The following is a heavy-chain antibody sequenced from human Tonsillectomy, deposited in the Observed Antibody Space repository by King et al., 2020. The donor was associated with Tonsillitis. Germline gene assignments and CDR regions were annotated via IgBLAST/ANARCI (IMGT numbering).Heavy chain of an antibody. CDR1: GYTFTSHY. J-gene: IGHJ4*02. CDR2: INPSGVRT. CDR3: ARGWLIGDYDY. D-gene: IGHD7-27*01. V-gene: IGHV1-46*03. Sequence: LQLVQSGAEVKKPGASVKVSCKASGYTFTSHYMHWVRQAPGQGLEWMGIINPSGVRTNYAQNFQGRVTMTRDTSTSTVYMELSSLRSDDTAVYYCARGWLIGDYDYWGQGTLVTVSS.